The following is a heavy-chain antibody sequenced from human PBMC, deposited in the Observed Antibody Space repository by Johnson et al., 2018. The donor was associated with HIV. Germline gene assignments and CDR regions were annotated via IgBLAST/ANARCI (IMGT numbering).Heavy chain of an antibody. Sequence: VQLVESGGGVVQPGRSLRLSCAASGFTFSSYAMSWVRQAPGKGLEWVGRTRNKANSYTTEYAASVKGRFTISRDDSKNSLYLQMNSLKTEDTAVYYCTTDPLAVAPYGDDACDIWGQGTMVTVSS. CDR3: TTDPLAVAPYGDDACDI. D-gene: IGHD6-19*01. CDR1: GFTFSSYA. CDR2: TRNKANSYTT. J-gene: IGHJ3*02. V-gene: IGHV3-72*01.